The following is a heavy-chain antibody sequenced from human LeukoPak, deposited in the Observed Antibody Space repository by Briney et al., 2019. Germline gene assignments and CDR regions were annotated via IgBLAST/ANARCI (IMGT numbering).Heavy chain of an antibody. CDR2: IIPIFGTA. J-gene: IGHJ6*03. CDR1: GYTFTSYA. Sequence: SVKVSCKASGYTFTSYAISWVRQAPGQGLEWMGGIIPIFGTANYAQKFQGRVTITADESTSTAYMELSSLRSEDTAVYYCASSYGSGSYWSQYYYYMDVWGKGTTVTISS. CDR3: ASSYGSGSYWSQYYYYMDV. V-gene: IGHV1-69*13. D-gene: IGHD3-10*01.